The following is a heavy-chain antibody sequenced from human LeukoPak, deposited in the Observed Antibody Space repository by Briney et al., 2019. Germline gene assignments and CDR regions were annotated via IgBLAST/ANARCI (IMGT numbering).Heavy chain of an antibody. CDR3: ARSWGSGSYRYYGMDV. CDR2: IYYSGNT. V-gene: IGHV4-31*03. Sequence: KPSETLSLTCTVSGGSISSGGYYWSWIRQHPGKGLEWIGYIYYSGNTYYNPSLKSRVTLSVDTSKNQFSLNLSSVTAADTAVYHCARSWGSGSYRYYGMDVWGQGTTVTVSS. D-gene: IGHD3-10*01. CDR1: GGSISSGGYY. J-gene: IGHJ6*02.